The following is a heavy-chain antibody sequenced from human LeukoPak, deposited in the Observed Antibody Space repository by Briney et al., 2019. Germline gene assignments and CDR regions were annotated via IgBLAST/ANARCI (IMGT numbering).Heavy chain of an antibody. CDR1: GFTFSRYA. D-gene: IGHD3-3*01. Sequence: GGSLRLSCAASGFTFSRYAMSWVRQAPGKGLEWVSSITSKGEGTWYTDSVKGRFTISRDNSKNTLYLQMNSLRAEDTAVYYCAKDRTIFGVVPSEFDPWGQGTLVTVSS. CDR2: ITSKGEGT. J-gene: IGHJ5*02. CDR3: AKDRTIFGVVPSEFDP. V-gene: IGHV3-23*01.